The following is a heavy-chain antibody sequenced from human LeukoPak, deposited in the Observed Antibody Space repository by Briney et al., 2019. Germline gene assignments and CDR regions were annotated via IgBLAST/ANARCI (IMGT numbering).Heavy chain of an antibody. D-gene: IGHD2-15*01. Sequence: VGSLRLSCAASGFTFSSYSMNWVRQAPGKGLEWVSSISSSSSYIYYADSVKGRFTISRDNAKNSLYLQMNSLRAEDTAVYYCARDQECSGGSCYYYYYYMDVWGKGTTVTVSS. V-gene: IGHV3-21*01. CDR1: GFTFSSYS. CDR2: ISSSSSYI. J-gene: IGHJ6*03. CDR3: ARDQECSGGSCYYYYYYMDV.